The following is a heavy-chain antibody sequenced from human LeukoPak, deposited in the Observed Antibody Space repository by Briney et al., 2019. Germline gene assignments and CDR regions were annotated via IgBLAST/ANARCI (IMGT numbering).Heavy chain of an antibody. J-gene: IGHJ6*03. CDR1: GGSFSGYY. D-gene: IGHD1-1*01. Sequence: SETLSLTCAVYGGSFSGYYWSWIRQPPGKGLEWIGEINHSGSTNYNPSLKSRVTISVDTSKNQFSLKLSSVTAADTAVYYCARRAKGTTGTSYYYYYYYMAVWGKGTTVAISS. V-gene: IGHV4-34*01. CDR3: ARRAKGTTGTSYYYYYYYMAV. CDR2: INHSGST.